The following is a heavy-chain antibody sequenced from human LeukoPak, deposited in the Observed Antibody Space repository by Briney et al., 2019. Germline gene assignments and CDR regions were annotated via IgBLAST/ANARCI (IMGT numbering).Heavy chain of an antibody. CDR3: AREGYYDFWSGYSWFDP. CDR2: IYYSGST. D-gene: IGHD3-3*01. CDR1: GGSISSYY. Sequence: SETLSLTCTVSGGSISSYYWSWIRQPPGKGLEWIGYIYYSGSTNYNPSLKSRVTISVDTSKNQFSLKLSSVTAADTAVYYCAREGYYDFWSGYSWFDPWGQGTLVTVSS. J-gene: IGHJ5*02. V-gene: IGHV4-59*01.